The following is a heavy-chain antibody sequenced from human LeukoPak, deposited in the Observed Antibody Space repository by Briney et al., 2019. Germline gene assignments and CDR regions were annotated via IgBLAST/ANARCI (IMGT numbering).Heavy chain of an antibody. CDR3: AKDAEDSSGWFDY. V-gene: IGHV3-30*04. D-gene: IGHD6-19*01. CDR2: VSHDGEKT. J-gene: IGHJ4*02. Sequence: GGSLRLSCAASGFLFISYPFHWVRQAPGKGLDWVASVSHDGEKTYYADSVKGRFTISRDNSKNTLYLQMNSLRAEDTAVYYCAKDAEDSSGWFDYWGQGTLVTVSS. CDR1: GFLFISYP.